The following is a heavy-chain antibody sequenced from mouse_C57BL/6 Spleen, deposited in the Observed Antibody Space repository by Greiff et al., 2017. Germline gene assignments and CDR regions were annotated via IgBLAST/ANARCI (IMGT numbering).Heavy chain of an antibody. CDR3: ARRSYYYAYFDY. CDR1: GFTFSDYY. D-gene: IGHD1-1*01. V-gene: IGHV5-16*01. Sequence: EVKLMESEGGLVQPGSSMKLSCTASGFTFSDYYMAWVRQVPEKGLEWVANINYDGSSTYYLDSLKSRFIISRDNAKNILYLQMSSLKSEDTATYYCARRSYYYAYFDYWGQGTTLTVAS. J-gene: IGHJ2*01. CDR2: INYDGSST.